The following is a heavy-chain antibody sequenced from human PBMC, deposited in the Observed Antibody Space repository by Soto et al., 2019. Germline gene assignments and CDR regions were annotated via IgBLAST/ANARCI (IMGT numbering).Heavy chain of an antibody. D-gene: IGHD3-10*01. CDR1: GFTFSNAW. V-gene: IGHV3-15*01. CDR2: IKSKTDGGTT. J-gene: IGHJ4*02. CDR3: TTDPGGLDY. Sequence: GGSLRLSCAASGFTFSNAWLSWVRQAPGKGLEWVGRIKSKTDGGTTDYAAPVKGRFTISRDDSKNTLYLQMNSLKTEYTAVDYRTTDPGGLDYWGKVTLVVVSS.